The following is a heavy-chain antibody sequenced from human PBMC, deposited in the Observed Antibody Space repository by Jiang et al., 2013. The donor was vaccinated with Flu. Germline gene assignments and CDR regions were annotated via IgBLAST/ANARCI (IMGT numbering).Heavy chain of an antibody. D-gene: IGHD2-15*01. CDR2: IYYSGST. V-gene: IGHV4-59*01. J-gene: IGHJ6*02. Sequence: LLKPSETLSLTCTVSGGSIRSYYWSWIRQPPGKALEWIGYIYYSGSTDYNPSLKSRVTILVDMSKNQSSLRLSSVTAADTAVYYCARELFGSSYDYYFGMDVWGQGTTVTVSS. CDR3: ARELFGSSYDYYFGMDV. CDR1: GGSIRSYY.